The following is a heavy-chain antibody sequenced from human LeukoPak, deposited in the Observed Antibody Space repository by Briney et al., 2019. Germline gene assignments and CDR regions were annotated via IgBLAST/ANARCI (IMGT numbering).Heavy chain of an antibody. J-gene: IGHJ4*02. CDR3: ARVPDFIARPCDS. V-gene: IGHV4-34*01. CDR1: GGSFSGNY. CDR2: SSPTGDIT. Sequence: SETLTLTCAVYGGSFSGNYWTLIRQTPGRGLEWIGESSPTGDITGYNPSLKGRATISVDSSKNQFSLKLTSVTAADTGVYYCARVPDFIARPCDSWGPGTLVTVSS. D-gene: IGHD2-21*01.